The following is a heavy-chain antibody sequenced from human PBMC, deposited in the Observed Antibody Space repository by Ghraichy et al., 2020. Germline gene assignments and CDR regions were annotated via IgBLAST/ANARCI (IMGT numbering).Heavy chain of an antibody. V-gene: IGHV3-23*01. D-gene: IGHD3-3*01. CDR2: VSGSGGST. J-gene: IGHJ4*02. CDR3: AKDYDFWSGYYDY. Sequence: GGSLRLSCAASGFTFSSYAMSWVRQAPGKGLEWVSAVSGSGGSTYYADSVKGRFTISRDNSKNTLYLQVNSLRAEDTAIYYCAKDYDFWSGYYDYWGQGTLVTVFS. CDR1: GFTFSSYA.